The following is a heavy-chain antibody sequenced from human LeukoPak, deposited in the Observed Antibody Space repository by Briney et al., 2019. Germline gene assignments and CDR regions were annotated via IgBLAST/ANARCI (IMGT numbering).Heavy chain of an antibody. CDR3: AKGVEYCSSTSCYYYFDY. CDR2: ISSSSSTI. CDR1: GFTFSSYS. Sequence: GGSLRLSCAASGFTFSSYSMNWVRQAPGKGLEWVSYISSSSSTIYYADSVKGRFTISRDNAKNSLYLQMNSLRAEDMALYYCAKGVEYCSSTSCYYYFDYWGQGTLVTVSS. D-gene: IGHD2-2*01. J-gene: IGHJ4*02. V-gene: IGHV3-48*04.